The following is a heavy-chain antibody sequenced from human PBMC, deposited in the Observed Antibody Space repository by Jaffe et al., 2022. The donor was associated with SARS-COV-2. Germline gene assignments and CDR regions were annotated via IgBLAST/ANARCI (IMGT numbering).Heavy chain of an antibody. D-gene: IGHD2-2*01. CDR1: GGSISGGGYY. CDR3: ARSVVPAAGPYYFDF. Sequence: QVQLQESGPGLVKPSQTLSLTCTVSGGSISGGGYYWSWIRQHPGKGLEWIGYIYYSGSTYYIPSLQSRVTMSVDTSKNQFSLRLSSLTAADTAVYYCARSVVPAAGPYYFDFWGQGTLVTVSS. J-gene: IGHJ4*02. V-gene: IGHV4-31*03. CDR2: IYYSGST.